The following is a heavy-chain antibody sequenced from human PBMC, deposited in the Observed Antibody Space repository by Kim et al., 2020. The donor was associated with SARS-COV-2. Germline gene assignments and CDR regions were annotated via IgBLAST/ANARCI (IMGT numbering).Heavy chain of an antibody. CDR2: IYYSGST. V-gene: IGHV4-61*08. CDR3: ARELSTWPNWFGP. Sequence: SETLSLTCTVSGDSVSSGDYYWSWIRQPPGKGLEWIGNIYYSGSTNYNPSLKGRVTISLDRSKTQFSLNLSSVTAADTAVYYCARELSTWPNWFGPWCQG. J-gene: IGHJ5*02. CDR1: GDSVSSGDYY.